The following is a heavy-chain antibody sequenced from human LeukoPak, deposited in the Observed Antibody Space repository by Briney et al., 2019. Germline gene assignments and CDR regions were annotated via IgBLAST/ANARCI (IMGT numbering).Heavy chain of an antibody. J-gene: IGHJ5*02. Sequence: PSETLPLTCTVSGGSISSYYCSWIRQPPGKGLEWIGYIHTSGSTNSNPSLKSRVTISVDTSKNHFSLKLSSVTAADTAVYYCARHSYSGLGWLDHWGQGTLVTVSS. V-gene: IGHV4-4*09. CDR2: IHTSGST. CDR3: ARHSYSGLGWLDH. CDR1: GGSISSYY. D-gene: IGHD3-10*01.